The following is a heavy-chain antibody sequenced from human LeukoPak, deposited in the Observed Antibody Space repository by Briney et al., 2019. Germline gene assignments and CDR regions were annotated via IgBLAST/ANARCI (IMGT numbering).Heavy chain of an antibody. CDR3: ARISRYFDWFEQRYYFDY. CDR2: INPNSGGT. V-gene: IGHV1-2*02. D-gene: IGHD3-9*01. J-gene: IGHJ4*02. CDR1: GYTFTGYY. Sequence: ASVKVSCKASGYTFTGYYMHWVRQAPGQGLEWMGWINPNSGGTNYAQKFQGRVTMTRDTSISTAYMELGRLRSDDTAVYYCARISRYFDWFEQRYYFDYWGQGTLVTVSS.